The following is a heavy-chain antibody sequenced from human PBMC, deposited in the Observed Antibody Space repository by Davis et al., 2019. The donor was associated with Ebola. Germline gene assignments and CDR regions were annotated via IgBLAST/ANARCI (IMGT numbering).Heavy chain of an antibody. V-gene: IGHV1-18*04. CDR3: ARGWDY. CDR1: GYTFTSYG. CDR2: INTHNGNT. Sequence: ASVKVSCKASGYTFTSYGITWVRQAPGQGLEWVGWINTHNGNTNLAQKLHDRVTLTTDTSTSTAYMELSSLRSEDTAVYYCARGWDYWGQGTLVTVSS. J-gene: IGHJ4*02. D-gene: IGHD6-19*01.